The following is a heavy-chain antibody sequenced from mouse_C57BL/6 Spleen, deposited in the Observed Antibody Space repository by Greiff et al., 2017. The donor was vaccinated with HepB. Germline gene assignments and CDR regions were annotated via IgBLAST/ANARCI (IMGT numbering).Heavy chain of an antibody. CDR1: CYTFTSYW. V-gene: IGHV1-53*01. CDR2: INPSNGGT. Sequence: QVQLQQPGTELVKPGASVKLSCKASCYTFTSYWMHWVKQRPGQGLEWIGNINPSNGGTNYNEKFKSKATLPVDKSSSAAYMQLSSLTSADAAVYYCARPEGNYVWYFDVWGTGTTVTVSS. CDR3: ARPEGNYVWYFDV. J-gene: IGHJ1*03. D-gene: IGHD2-1*01.